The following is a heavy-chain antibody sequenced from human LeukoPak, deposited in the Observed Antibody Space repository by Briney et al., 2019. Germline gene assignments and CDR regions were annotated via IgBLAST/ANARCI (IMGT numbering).Heavy chain of an antibody. CDR2: ISYDGSNE. CDR3: ARSGYSGSYYSSGRLNY. J-gene: IGHJ4*02. Sequence: PGGSLRLSCAASGFTFSSYAMHWVRQAPGKGLEWVAVISYDGSNEYYADSVKGRFTISRDNSKNTLYLQMNSLRAEDTAVYYCARSGYSGSYYSSGRLNYWGQGTLVTVSS. V-gene: IGHV3-30-3*01. D-gene: IGHD1-26*01. CDR1: GFTFSSYA.